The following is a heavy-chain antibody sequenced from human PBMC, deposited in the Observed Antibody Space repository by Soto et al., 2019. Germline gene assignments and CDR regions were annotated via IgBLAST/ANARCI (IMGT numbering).Heavy chain of an antibody. Sequence: QVHLVESGGGVVQPGRSLRLSCVASGFTFSSYAMHWVRQTPGKGLEWVAVISYDGSNKHYADSVKGRFTISKDNSKNTLYLEMNSLTSEDSAVYSCARGHSATYSSDFDYWGQGTLVTVS. J-gene: IGHJ4*02. V-gene: IGHV3-30-3*01. CDR3: ARGHSATYSSDFDY. CDR2: ISYDGSNK. CDR1: GFTFSSYA. D-gene: IGHD1-26*01.